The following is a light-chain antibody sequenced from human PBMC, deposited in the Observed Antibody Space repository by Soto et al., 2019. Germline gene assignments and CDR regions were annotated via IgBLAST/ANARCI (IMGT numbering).Light chain of an antibody. CDR2: AAS. J-gene: IGKJ1*01. Sequence: DIQMTQSPSSLPASVGDRVTITCRASQGISTSLNWYQQKPGKAPKLLIYAASSLQSGVPSRFSGSGSETDFTLTISSLQPEDFATYSCQQSYSTTWTFGQGTKVDI. CDR3: QQSYSTTWT. CDR1: QGISTS. V-gene: IGKV1-39*01.